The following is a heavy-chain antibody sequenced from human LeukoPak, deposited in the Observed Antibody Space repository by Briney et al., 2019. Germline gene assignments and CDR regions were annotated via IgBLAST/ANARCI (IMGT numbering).Heavy chain of an antibody. J-gene: IGHJ3*02. D-gene: IGHD5-18*01. CDR1: GGTFSSYA. CDR2: IIPIFGIA. V-gene: IGHV1-69*01. Sequence: SVKVSCKASGGTFSSYAISWVRQAPGQGLEWMGGIIPIFGIANYAQKFQGRVTFTADESTSTAYMELSSLRSEDTAVYYCARDRTRYSYGPYDAFDIWGQGTMVTVSS. CDR3: ARDRTRYSYGPYDAFDI.